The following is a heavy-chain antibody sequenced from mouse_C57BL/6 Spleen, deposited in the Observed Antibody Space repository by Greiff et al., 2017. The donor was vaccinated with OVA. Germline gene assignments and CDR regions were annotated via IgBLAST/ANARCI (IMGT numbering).Heavy chain of an antibody. CDR3: ARKYYYYGSSENYFDY. CDR1: GFTFSDYG. Sequence: EVHLVESGGGLVKPGGSLKLSCAASGFTFSDYGMHWVRQAPEKGLEWVAYISSGSSTIYYADTVKGRFPISRDNAKITLFLQMTSLRSEDTAMYYCARKYYYYGSSENYFDYWGQGTTLTVSS. CDR2: ISSGSSTI. V-gene: IGHV5-17*01. J-gene: IGHJ2*01. D-gene: IGHD1-1*01.